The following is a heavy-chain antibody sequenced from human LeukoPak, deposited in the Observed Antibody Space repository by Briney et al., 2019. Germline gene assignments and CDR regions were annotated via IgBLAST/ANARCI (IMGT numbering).Heavy chain of an antibody. CDR3: ATEGGPPIERY. V-gene: IGHV3-23*01. CDR2: IGGRTDTT. Sequence: GGSLRLSCAASGFTFSIYAVSWVRQAPGKGLGWVSAIGGRTDTTYYADSVKGRFTISRDNSKNTLFLQMNSLRAEDTAVYYCATEGGPPIERYWGQGTLVTVSS. D-gene: IGHD2-15*01. J-gene: IGHJ4*02. CDR1: GFTFSIYA.